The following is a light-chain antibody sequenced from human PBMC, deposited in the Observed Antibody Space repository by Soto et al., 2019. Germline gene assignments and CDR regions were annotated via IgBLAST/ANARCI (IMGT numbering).Light chain of an antibody. V-gene: IGKV3-20*01. CDR3: QQYGGSPMYT. Sequence: EIVLTQSLGTLSLSPGERATLSCRASQSVSSNYLAWYQHKPGQAPRLLIYRASSRATGIPDRFSGSGSGTDFTLTISRLEPEDSAVYYCQQYGGSPMYTFGQGTKLEIK. CDR1: QSVSSNY. J-gene: IGKJ2*01. CDR2: RAS.